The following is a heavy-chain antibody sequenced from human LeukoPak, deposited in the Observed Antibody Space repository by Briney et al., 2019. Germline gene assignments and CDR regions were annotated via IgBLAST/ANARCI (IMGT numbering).Heavy chain of an antibody. CDR2: MNPNSGNT. CDR1: GYTFTSYD. V-gene: IGHV1-8*01. CDR3: ASGSASKYYDFWSGYYRLDY. J-gene: IGHJ4*02. D-gene: IGHD3-3*01. Sequence: GASVKVSCKXSGYTFTSYDINWVRQATGQGLEWMGWMNPNSGNTGYAQKFQGRVTMTRNTSISTAYMELSSLRSEDTAVYYCASGSASKYYDFWSGYYRLDYWGQGTLVTVSS.